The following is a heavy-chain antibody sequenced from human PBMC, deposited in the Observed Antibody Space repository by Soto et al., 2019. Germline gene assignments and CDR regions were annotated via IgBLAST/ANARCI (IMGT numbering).Heavy chain of an antibody. D-gene: IGHD5-12*01. J-gene: IGHJ4*02. V-gene: IGHV1-69*13. CDR3: AREVTVASYSFDF. CDR2: IIPIFNSA. Sequence: EASVKVSWKASGGTFNNYALSWVRQAPGQGLEWMGGIIPIFNSANYAQKFQGRVTITADDSTSTAYMELRSLRPDDTAVYYCAREVTVASYSFDFWGQGTLVTVSS. CDR1: GGTFNNYA.